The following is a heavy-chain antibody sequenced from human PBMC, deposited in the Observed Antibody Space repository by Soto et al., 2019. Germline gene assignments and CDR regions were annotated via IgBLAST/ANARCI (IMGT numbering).Heavy chain of an antibody. J-gene: IGHJ6*02. CDR2: ISSNGGST. CDR1: GFTFSSYA. CDR3: VKGGYCSGGSCFIHYYYYGMDV. V-gene: IGHV3-64D*08. Sequence: GGSLRLSCSASGFTFSSYAMHWVRQAPGKGLEYVSAISSNGGSTYYADSVKGRFTISRDNSKNTLYLQMSSLRAEDTAVYYCVKGGYCSGGSCFIHYYYYGMDVWGQGTTVTVSS. D-gene: IGHD2-15*01.